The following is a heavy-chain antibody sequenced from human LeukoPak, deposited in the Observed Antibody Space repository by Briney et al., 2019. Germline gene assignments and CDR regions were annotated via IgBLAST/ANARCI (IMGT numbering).Heavy chain of an antibody. D-gene: IGHD3-22*01. J-gene: IGHJ4*02. CDR1: GYTFTGYY. CDR2: INPNSGGT. V-gene: IGHV1-2*06. CDR3: ARSRVVVITALGY. Sequence: ASVKVSCKASGYTFTGYYMHWVRQAPGQGLEWMGRINPNSGGTNYAQKFQGRVTMTGDTSISTAYMELSRLRSDDTAVYYCARSRVVVITALGYWGRGTLVTVSS.